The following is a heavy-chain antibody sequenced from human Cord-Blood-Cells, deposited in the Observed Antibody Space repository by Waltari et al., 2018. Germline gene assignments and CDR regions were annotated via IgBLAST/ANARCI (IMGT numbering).Heavy chain of an antibody. D-gene: IGHD3-22*01. J-gene: IGHJ4*02. CDR1: GGSFSGYY. CDR3: ARVEGYYVDY. Sequence: QVQLQQRGAGLLKPSETLSLTCAVYGGSFSGYYWSWIRQPPGKGLEWIGEINHSGSTNYNPSLKSRVTISVDTSKNQFSLKLSSVTAADTAVYYCARVEGYYVDYWGQGTLVTVSS. V-gene: IGHV4-34*01. CDR2: INHSGST.